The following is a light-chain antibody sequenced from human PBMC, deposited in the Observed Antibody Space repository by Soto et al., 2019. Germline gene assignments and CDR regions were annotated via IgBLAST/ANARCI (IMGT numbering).Light chain of an antibody. J-gene: IGKJ1*01. V-gene: IGKV1-6*01. CDR1: QSISSY. CDR2: AAS. CDR3: LQDINYPWT. Sequence: IQMTQSPSSLSASVGDRVSITRRASQSISSYLNWYQQKPGKAPKLLIYAASSLQSGVPSRFSGSGSGTDFTLAISSLQPEDSATYYCLQDINYPWTFGQGTKVDI.